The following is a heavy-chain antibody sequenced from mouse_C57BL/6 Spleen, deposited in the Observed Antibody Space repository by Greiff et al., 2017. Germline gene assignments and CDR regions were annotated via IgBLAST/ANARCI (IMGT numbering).Heavy chain of an antibody. CDR3: ARGYYGRGAY. CDR2: IDPSDSYT. Sequence: QVQLQQPGAELVKPGASVKLSCKASGYTFTSYWMQWVKQRPGQGLEWIGEIDPSDSYTNYNQKFKGKATLTVDTSSSTAYMQLSSLTSEDSAVYYCARGYYGRGAYWGQGTLVTVSA. V-gene: IGHV1-50*01. J-gene: IGHJ3*01. D-gene: IGHD1-1*01. CDR1: GYTFTSYW.